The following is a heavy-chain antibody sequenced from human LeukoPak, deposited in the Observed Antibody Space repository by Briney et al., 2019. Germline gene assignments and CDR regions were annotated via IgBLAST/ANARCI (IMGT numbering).Heavy chain of an antibody. D-gene: IGHD1-26*01. V-gene: IGHV3-30*02. CDR2: IRYDGSNK. Sequence: GGSLRLSCEASGFTFSSYGMHWVRQAPGKGLEWVAFIRYDGSNKYYADSVKGRFTISRDNAKNSLYLQMNSLRAEDTALYHCARGGGSYDYWGQGTLVTVSS. CDR1: GFTFSSYG. J-gene: IGHJ4*02. CDR3: ARGGGSYDY.